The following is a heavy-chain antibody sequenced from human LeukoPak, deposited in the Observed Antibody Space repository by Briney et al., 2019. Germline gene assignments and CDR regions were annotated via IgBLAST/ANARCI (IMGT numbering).Heavy chain of an antibody. CDR2: IDSTSDYI. Sequence: GSLRLSCAASGFTLSAYSMNWVRQAPGKGLEWVASIDSTSDYIYYADSVKGRFTISRDNAKKSLYLQMNSLRAEDTAVYYCARDKFYAGAKNTADYWGQGTLVTVSS. CDR1: GFTLSAYS. J-gene: IGHJ4*01. V-gene: IGHV3-21*01. D-gene: IGHD1-26*01. CDR3: ARDKFYAGAKNTADY.